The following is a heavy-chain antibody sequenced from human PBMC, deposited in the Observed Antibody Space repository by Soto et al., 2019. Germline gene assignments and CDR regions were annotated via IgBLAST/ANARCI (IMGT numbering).Heavy chain of an antibody. Sequence: ASVKVSCKPSGHTFTAYYIHWVRQAPGQGLEWMGWINPNSGDTNYSQKFQGRVTMTRDTSVRTVYMELSGLRSDDTAVYYCARDLVRFLDWVPDHYYYTMDVWGQGTTVTVSS. D-gene: IGHD3-3*01. J-gene: IGHJ6*02. CDR1: GHTFTAYY. V-gene: IGHV1-2*02. CDR3: ARDLVRFLDWVPDHYYYTMDV. CDR2: INPNSGDT.